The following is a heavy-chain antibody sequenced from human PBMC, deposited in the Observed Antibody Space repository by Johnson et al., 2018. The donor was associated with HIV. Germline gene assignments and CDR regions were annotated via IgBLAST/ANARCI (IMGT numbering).Heavy chain of an antibody. Sequence: QVQLVESGGGLVQPGGSLRLSCAASGFSFSDYYMSWIRQTPGKGLEWVSYISSSGTTVYYADSVKGRFSISRDNAKHSLYLQMNSLRAEDTAVYYCARADSSSSPWMGLDIWGQGTMVTVSS. CDR1: GFSFSDYY. J-gene: IGHJ3*02. V-gene: IGHV3-11*01. D-gene: IGHD6-13*01. CDR2: ISSSGTTV. CDR3: ARADSSSSPWMGLDI.